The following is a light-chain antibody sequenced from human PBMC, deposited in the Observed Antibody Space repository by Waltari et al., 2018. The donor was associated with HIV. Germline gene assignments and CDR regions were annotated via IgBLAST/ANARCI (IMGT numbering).Light chain of an antibody. J-gene: IGLJ1*01. CDR3: QAWDSSAHV. CDR2: QDN. V-gene: IGLV3-1*01. Sequence: SYELTQPPSVSVSPGQTASITCSGDKLGDKYACWYQQKPGQSPVLVIYQDNKRPSGIPGRFSGSHSGNTATLTISGTQAMDEADYYCQAWDSSAHVFGTGTKVTVL. CDR1: KLGDKY.